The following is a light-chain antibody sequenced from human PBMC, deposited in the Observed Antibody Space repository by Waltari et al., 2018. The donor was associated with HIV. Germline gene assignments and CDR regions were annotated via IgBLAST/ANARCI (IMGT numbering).Light chain of an antibody. J-gene: IGLJ3*02. V-gene: IGLV1-44*01. CDR3: AAWHDSLNGSWV. Sequence: QSVLTQPPSASGTPGQRVTISCSGSSSKIGSNTVNWYQQLPGTAPKLLIYSNNQRPPGVPDRFSGSKSGTSASLAISGLQSEDVADYYCAAWHDSLNGSWVFGGGTKLTVL. CDR1: SSKIGSNT. CDR2: SNN.